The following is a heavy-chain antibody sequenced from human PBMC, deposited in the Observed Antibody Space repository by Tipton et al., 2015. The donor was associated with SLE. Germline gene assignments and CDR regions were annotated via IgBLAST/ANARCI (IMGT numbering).Heavy chain of an antibody. CDR2: LSSGVST. CDR3: AKQVSPHYGLDV. CDR1: GFAVSNNY. V-gene: IGHV3-53*05. Sequence: GSLRLSCAASGFAVSNNYMNWVRQAPGKGLEWVSSLSSGVSTYYINSVKGRFTISRDNSKNTLYLQMNSLRTEDTAVYYCAKQVSPHYGLDVWGQGTTVTVSS. D-gene: IGHD1/OR15-1a*01. J-gene: IGHJ6*02.